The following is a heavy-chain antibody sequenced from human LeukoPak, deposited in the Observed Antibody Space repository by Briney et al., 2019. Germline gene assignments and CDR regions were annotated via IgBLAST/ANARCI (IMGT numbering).Heavy chain of an antibody. CDR3: ARSSGYDFWSGYYFDY. CDR1: GFTFSSYG. CDR2: ISYDGSNK. Sequence: GGSLRLSCAASGFTFSSYGMHWVRQAPGKGLGWVAVISYDGSNKYYADSVKGRFTISRDNSKNTLYLQMNSLRAEDTAVYYCARSSGYDFWSGYYFDYWGQGTLVTVSS. D-gene: IGHD3-3*01. V-gene: IGHV3-30*03. J-gene: IGHJ4*02.